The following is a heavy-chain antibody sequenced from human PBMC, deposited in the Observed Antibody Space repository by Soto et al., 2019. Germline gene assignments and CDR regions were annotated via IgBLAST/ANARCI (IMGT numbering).Heavy chain of an antibody. D-gene: IGHD6-19*01. J-gene: IGHJ4*02. V-gene: IGHV3-11*01. Sequence: GGSLRLSCAASGFTFSDYYMSWIRQAPGKGLEWVSYISSSGSTTYYADSVKGRFTISRDNAKNSLYLQMNSLRAEDTAVYYCARDALYSSGWEPFDYWGQGTLVTVSS. CDR1: GFTFSDYY. CDR2: ISSSGSTT. CDR3: ARDALYSSGWEPFDY.